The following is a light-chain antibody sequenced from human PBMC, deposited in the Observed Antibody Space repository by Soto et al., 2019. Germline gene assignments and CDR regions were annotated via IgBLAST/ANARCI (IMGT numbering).Light chain of an antibody. CDR1: QSVSSY. V-gene: IGKV3-11*01. CDR2: YAS. Sequence: EIVLTQSPATLSLSPGERATLSCRASQSVSSYLAWYQQKHGQAPRRLIYYASNRATGIPARFSGSGSGTAVTLPIISLEQADFSVYYCQQRSNWSHVAFGQGTKVEIK. CDR3: QQRSNWSHVA. J-gene: IGKJ1*01.